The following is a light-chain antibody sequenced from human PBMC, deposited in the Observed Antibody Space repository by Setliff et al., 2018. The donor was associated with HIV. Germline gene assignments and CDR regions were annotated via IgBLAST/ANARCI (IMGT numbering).Light chain of an antibody. V-gene: IGLV2-23*02. CDR3: CSYAGSAFYV. J-gene: IGLJ1*01. Sequence: QFVLTQPASVSGSPGQSITISCTGTSSNVGTYDLVSWYQQYPGKAPQLIIYEVGKRPSGVSNRFSGSKSGNTASLTISGLQAEDEADYFCCSYAGSAFYVFGSGTKVTVL. CDR2: EVG. CDR1: SSNVGTYDL.